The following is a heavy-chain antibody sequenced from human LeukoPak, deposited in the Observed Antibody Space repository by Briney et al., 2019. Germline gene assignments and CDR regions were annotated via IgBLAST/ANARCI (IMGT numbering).Heavy chain of an antibody. D-gene: IGHD2-2*01. J-gene: IGHJ4*02. CDR3: AREWKYCGATSCGYYFDY. CDR2: ISAYNGNT. Sequence: GASVKVSCKAPGYTFTSYGISWVRQAPGQGLEWMGWISAYNGNTNYAQKLQGRVTMTTDTSTSTAYTELRSLRSDDTAVYYCAREWKYCGATSCGYYFDYWGQGTLVTVSS. V-gene: IGHV1-18*01. CDR1: GYTFTSYG.